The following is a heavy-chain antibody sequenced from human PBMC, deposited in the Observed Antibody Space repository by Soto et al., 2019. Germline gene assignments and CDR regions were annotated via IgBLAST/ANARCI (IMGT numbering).Heavy chain of an antibody. CDR1: GGAFSGYY. CDR2: INHSGST. J-gene: IGHJ3*02. V-gene: IGHV4-34*01. CDR3: ARDSGWYRDAFDI. Sequence: QVQLQQWGAGLLKPSETLSLTCAVYGGAFSGYYWSWIRQPPVKGLEWIGEINHSGSTNYNPSLKSRVTISVDTSKNQFSLKLSSVTAADTAVYYCARDSGWYRDAFDIWGQGTMVTVSS. D-gene: IGHD6-19*01.